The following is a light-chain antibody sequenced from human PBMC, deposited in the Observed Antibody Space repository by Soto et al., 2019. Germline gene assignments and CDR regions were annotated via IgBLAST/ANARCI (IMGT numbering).Light chain of an antibody. J-gene: IGKJ4*01. CDR2: GAS. CDR3: QHYGSPLT. CDR1: QSVRSSY. Sequence: EIVLTQSPGTLSLSPGGRATLSCRASQSVRSSYLAWYQQRPGQAPRLLIFGASFRATGIADRFSGSGSGTDFTLTISRLEHEDFAVYYCQHYGSPLTFGGGTKVEIK. V-gene: IGKV3-20*01.